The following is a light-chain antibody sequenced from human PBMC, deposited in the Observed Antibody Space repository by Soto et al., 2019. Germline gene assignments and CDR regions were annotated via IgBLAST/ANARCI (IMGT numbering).Light chain of an antibody. J-gene: IGLJ2*01. CDR2: SNN. V-gene: IGLV1-47*02. CDR3: VSWDDRLGAVI. Sequence: QSVLTQPPSASGTPGQKVFISCSGSSSNIGGTNYAYWYQQLPGAAPKLLMHSNNLRPSGVPERISGSKFGTAASLAISGLRSDDEAVYYCVSWDDRLGAVIFGGGTKLTVL. CDR1: SSNIGGTNY.